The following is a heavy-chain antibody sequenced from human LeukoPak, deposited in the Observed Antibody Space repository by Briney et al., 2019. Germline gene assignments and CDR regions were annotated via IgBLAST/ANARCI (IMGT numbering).Heavy chain of an antibody. CDR1: GFPFSDYG. Sequence: PGTSLRLSCAASGFPFSDYGMSWVRQAPGMGLEWLAVISHDGSNKHYADSVKGRITISRDNSMNTLYLQMNSLTAEDTAVYYCAKVRWGSDNALDSWGQGTLVTGSS. D-gene: IGHD3-16*01. CDR3: AKVRWGSDNALDS. J-gene: IGHJ4*02. CDR2: ISHDGSNK. V-gene: IGHV3-30*18.